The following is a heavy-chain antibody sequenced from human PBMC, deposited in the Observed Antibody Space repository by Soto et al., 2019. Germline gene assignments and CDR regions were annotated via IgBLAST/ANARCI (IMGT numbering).Heavy chain of an antibody. CDR2: IDPSDSYT. Sequence: GESLKISCKGSGYSFTSYWISWVRQMPGKGLEWMGRIDPSDSYTNYSPSFQGHVTISADKSISTAYLQWSSLKASDTAMYYCARLYYYDSSGYPYNDAFDIWGQGTMVTRLL. D-gene: IGHD3-22*01. CDR3: ARLYYYDSSGYPYNDAFDI. CDR1: GYSFTSYW. J-gene: IGHJ3*02. V-gene: IGHV5-10-1*01.